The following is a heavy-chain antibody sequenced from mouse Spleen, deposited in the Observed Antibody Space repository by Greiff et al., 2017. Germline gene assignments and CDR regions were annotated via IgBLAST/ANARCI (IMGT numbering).Heavy chain of an antibody. J-gene: IGHJ2*01. Sequence: DVMLVESGGGLVKPGGSLKLSCAASGFTFSDYGMHWVRQAPEKGLEWVAYISSGSSTIYYADTVKGRFTISRDNAKNTLFLQMTSLRSEDTAMYYCARSGRGCFDYWGQGTTLTVSS. CDR2: ISSGSSTI. V-gene: IGHV5-17*01. D-gene: IGHD3-1*01. CDR3: ARSGRGCFDY. CDR1: GFTFSDYG.